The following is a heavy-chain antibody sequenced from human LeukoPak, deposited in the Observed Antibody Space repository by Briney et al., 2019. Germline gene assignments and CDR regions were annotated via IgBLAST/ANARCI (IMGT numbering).Heavy chain of an antibody. V-gene: IGHV4-39*07. CDR3: ASSGDDSSGYYSDY. CDR1: GGSISSSSYY. Sequence: PSETLSLTCTVSGGSISSSSYYWGWIRQPPGKGLEWIGRIYTSGSTNYNPSLKSRVTISVDTSKNQFSLKLSSVTAADTAVYYCASSGDDSSGYYSDYWGQGTLVTVSS. CDR2: IYTSGST. D-gene: IGHD3-22*01. J-gene: IGHJ4*02.